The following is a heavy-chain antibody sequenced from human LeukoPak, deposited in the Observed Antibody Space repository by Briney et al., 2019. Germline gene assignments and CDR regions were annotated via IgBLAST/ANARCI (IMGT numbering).Heavy chain of an antibody. Sequence: SETLSLTCTVSGGSISSGGYYWSWIRQHPGKGLEWIGYIYYSGSTYYNPSLKSRATISVDTSKNQFSLQLSSVTAADTAVYYCARGHYDSSGYYLGYFDYWGQGTLVTVSS. D-gene: IGHD3-22*01. CDR2: IYYSGST. CDR1: GGSISSGGYY. V-gene: IGHV4-31*03. CDR3: ARGHYDSSGYYLGYFDY. J-gene: IGHJ4*02.